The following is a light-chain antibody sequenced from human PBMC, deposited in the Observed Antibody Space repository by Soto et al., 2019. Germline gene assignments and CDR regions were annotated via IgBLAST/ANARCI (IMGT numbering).Light chain of an antibody. CDR3: QPYNNWPPTFT. J-gene: IGKJ3*01. V-gene: IGKV3-15*01. CDR2: GAS. CDR1: QSVSSN. Sequence: EIVMTQSPATLSVSPGERATLSCRASQSVSSNLAWYQQKPGQAPRVLIYGASTRATGIPARFSGSGSGTEFTLTISSLQSEDFAVYYCQPYNNWPPTFTFGPGTKVDIK.